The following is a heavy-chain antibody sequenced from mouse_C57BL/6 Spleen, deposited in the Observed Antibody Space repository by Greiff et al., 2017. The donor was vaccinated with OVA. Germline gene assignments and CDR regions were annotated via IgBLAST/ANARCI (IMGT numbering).Heavy chain of an antibody. CDR1: GYTFTDYY. CDR3: ARGDYYGSSYVY. J-gene: IGHJ2*01. V-gene: IGHV1-26*01. D-gene: IGHD1-1*01. Sequence: EVQLQQSGPELVKPGASVKISCKASGYTFTDYYMNWVKQSHGKSLEWIGDINPNNGGTSYNQKFTGKATLTVDKSSSTAYMELRSLTSEDSAVYYCARGDYYGSSYVYWGQGTTLTVSS. CDR2: INPNNGGT.